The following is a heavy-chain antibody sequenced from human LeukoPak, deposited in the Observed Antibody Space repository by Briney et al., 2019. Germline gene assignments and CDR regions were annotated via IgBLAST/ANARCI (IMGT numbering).Heavy chain of an antibody. J-gene: IGHJ5*02. Sequence: PGGSLRLSCAVSGFTFRHYSMKRVRQAPGTGLEWVGSLTDSGDATYYADSVKGRLTISRDNSNSTLYLHISGLRDENTAVYYCARGYSHNSGGWLDPWGQGTLVTVSS. D-gene: IGHD5-12*01. CDR1: GFTFRHYS. CDR3: ARGYSHNSGGWLDP. CDR2: LTDSGDAT. V-gene: IGHV3-23*01.